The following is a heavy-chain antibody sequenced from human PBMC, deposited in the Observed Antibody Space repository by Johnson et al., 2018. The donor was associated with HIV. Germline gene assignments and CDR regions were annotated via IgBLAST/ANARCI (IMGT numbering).Heavy chain of an antibody. V-gene: IGHV3-66*01. J-gene: IGHJ3*01. CDR1: GFTVSRNY. CDR3: AKDRIRSTAPDTFDV. Sequence: VQLVESGGGLVQPGGSLRLSCAASGFTVSRNYISWVRQAPGKGLEWVSVIYSGGSTHYADSVKGRFTISRDNSKNTVYLQMNSLRADDTAVHYCAKDRIRSTAPDTFDVWGQGTMVTVSS. D-gene: IGHD5-18*01. CDR2: IYSGGST.